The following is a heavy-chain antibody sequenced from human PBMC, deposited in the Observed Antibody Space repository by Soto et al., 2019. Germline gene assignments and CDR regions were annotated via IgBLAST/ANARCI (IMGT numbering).Heavy chain of an antibody. J-gene: IGHJ4*02. V-gene: IGHV4-61*01. CDR3: ARERTGDPTFFDY. CDR1: GGSVSSGSYY. Sequence: QVQLQESGPGLVKPSETLSLTCTVSGGSVSSGSYYWSWIRQPPGKGLEWIGYIYYSGSATYNPSLNGRVTMSVDTSKNQFSLKLTSVTAADTAVYYCARERTGDPTFFDYWGQGTLVTVSS. CDR2: IYYSGSA. D-gene: IGHD1-1*01.